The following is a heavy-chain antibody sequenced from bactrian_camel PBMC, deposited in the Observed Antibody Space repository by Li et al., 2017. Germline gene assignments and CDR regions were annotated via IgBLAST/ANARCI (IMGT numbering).Heavy chain of an antibody. CDR1: GFSFRGSS. CDR3: AAGFVRLDLLGDYEYEY. Sequence: VQLVESGGGLVEPGGSLRVSCEASGFSFRGSSMTWVRQAPGKGLEWLGYINSGSSKIYYGDSVKGRFTISQDKAKNTVYLQTDSPIPEDTAMYYCAAGFVRLDLLGDYEYEYWGQGTQVTVS. CDR2: INSGSSKI. J-gene: IGHJ4*01. D-gene: IGHD1*01. V-gene: IGHV3S35*01.